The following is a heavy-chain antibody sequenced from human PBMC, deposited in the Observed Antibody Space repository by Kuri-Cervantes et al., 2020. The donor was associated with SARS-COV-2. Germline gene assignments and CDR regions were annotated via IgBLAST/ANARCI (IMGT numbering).Heavy chain of an antibody. D-gene: IGHD6-6*01. CDR2: TNTDGSST. CDR3: TRSRPSCYFDY. CDR1: GFTFSNYW. J-gene: IGHJ4*02. V-gene: IGHV3-74*01. Sequence: ETLSLTCAASGFTFSNYWISWVRQAPGKGLVWVSRTNTDGSSTSYADSVKGRFTISRDNAKNTLYPQMNSLRAEDTAVYYCTRSRPSCYFDYWGQGTLVTVSS.